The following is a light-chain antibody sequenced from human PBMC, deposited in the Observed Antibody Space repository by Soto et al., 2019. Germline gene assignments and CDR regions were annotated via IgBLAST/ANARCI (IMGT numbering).Light chain of an antibody. CDR2: DAS. CDR3: QQHNSSPWT. V-gene: IGKV1-5*01. Sequence: DIQMTQSPSTLSASVGDRVTITCRASQSISSWLAWYQQKPGKAPKVLIYDASTLESGVPSRFSGSGSGTEFTLTISSLQPEDSATYYCQQHNSSPWTFGQGTKVDIK. J-gene: IGKJ1*01. CDR1: QSISSW.